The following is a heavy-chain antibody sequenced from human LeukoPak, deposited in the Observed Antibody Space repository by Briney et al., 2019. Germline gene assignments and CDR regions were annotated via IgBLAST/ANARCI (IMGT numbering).Heavy chain of an antibody. J-gene: IGHJ4*02. V-gene: IGHV3-30*02. D-gene: IGHD3-22*01. CDR1: RFAFSDAW. Sequence: GGSLRLSCATSRFAFSDAWMSWVRQAPGKGLEWVAFIRYDGNIKYFADSVKGRFTISRDTSKNTLYLQMNSLRAEDTAVYYCAKGRYYDTSGYPIDYWGQGTLVTVSS. CDR2: IRYDGNIK. CDR3: AKGRYYDTSGYPIDY.